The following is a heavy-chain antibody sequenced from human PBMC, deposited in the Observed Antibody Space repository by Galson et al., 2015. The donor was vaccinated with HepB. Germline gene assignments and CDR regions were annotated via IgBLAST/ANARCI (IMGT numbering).Heavy chain of an antibody. V-gene: IGHV3-23*01. J-gene: IGHJ4*02. CDR3: AKSTSDSPY. CDR1: GFTFSNYA. D-gene: IGHD1-1*01. CDR2: ISGSVT. Sequence: SLRLSCAASGFTFSNYAMGWVRQAPGKGLEWVSAISGSVTYYADSVEGRFTISRDNSKNTLYLQMNSLRVEDTAVYYCAKSTSDSPYWGQGTLVTVSS.